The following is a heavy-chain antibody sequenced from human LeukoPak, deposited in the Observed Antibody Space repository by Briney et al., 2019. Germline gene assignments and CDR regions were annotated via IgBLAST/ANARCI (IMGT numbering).Heavy chain of an antibody. CDR1: GFTFSSYH. J-gene: IGHJ4*02. CDR3: ARGTNWSPLDFDY. D-gene: IGHD1-20*01. V-gene: IGHV3-21*04. Sequence: GGSLRLSCAPSGFTFSSYHFHWVRQAPRKGLEWVSTISSDSSSFKYYADSVQGRFTISRDNAQNLLYLQMNSLRAEDTAVYYCARGTNWSPLDFDYWGQGTLVTVSS. CDR2: ISSDSSSFK.